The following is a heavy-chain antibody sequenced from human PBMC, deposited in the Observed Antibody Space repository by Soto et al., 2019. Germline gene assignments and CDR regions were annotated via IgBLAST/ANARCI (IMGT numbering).Heavy chain of an antibody. Sequence: SVKVSCKASGGTFSSYTISWVRQAPGQGLEWMGRIIPILGIANYAQKFQGRVTITADKSTSTAYMELSSLRSEDTAVYYCASLQSDYYYYMDVWGKGTTVTVSS. CDR2: IIPILGIA. D-gene: IGHD6-19*01. CDR3: ASLQSDYYYYMDV. J-gene: IGHJ6*03. CDR1: GGTFSSYT. V-gene: IGHV1-69*02.